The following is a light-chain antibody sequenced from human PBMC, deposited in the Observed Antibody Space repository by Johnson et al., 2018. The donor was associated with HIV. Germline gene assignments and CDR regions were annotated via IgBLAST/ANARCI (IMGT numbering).Light chain of an antibody. V-gene: IGLV1-51*01. CDR2: DNN. Sequence: QSVLTQPPSVSAAPGQKVTISCSGSTSNIGNNYVSWYQQFPGTAPKLLIYDNNKRPSGIPDRFSGSKSGTSATLGITGLQTGDEADYYCGTWDSSLSAGCVFGSGTKVTVL. CDR1: TSNIGNNY. J-gene: IGLJ1*01. CDR3: GTWDSSLSAGCV.